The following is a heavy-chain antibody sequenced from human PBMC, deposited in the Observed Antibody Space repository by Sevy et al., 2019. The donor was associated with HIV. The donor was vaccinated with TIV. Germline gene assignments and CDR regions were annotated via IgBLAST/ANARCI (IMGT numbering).Heavy chain of an antibody. J-gene: IGHJ6*03. CDR1: GGSISSYY. CDR2: IYYSGST. CDR3: ASGKGGRDSSGYLGGSRWYMDV. Sequence: SETLSLTCTVSGGSISSYYWSWIRQPPGKGLEWIGYIYYSGSTNYNPSLKSRVTISVDTSKNQFSLKLSSVTAADTAVYYCASGKGGRDSSGYLGGSRWYMDVWGKGTTVTVSS. V-gene: IGHV4-59*01. D-gene: IGHD3-22*01.